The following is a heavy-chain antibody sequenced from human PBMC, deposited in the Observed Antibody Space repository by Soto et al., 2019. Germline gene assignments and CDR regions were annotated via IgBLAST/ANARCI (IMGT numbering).Heavy chain of an antibody. CDR2: IYYSGST. CDR1: GASISSGGYY. Sequence: SETLSLTCTVSGASISSGGYYWSWIRQHPGKGLEWIGYIYYSGSTYYNPSLKSRVTISVDTSKNQFSLKLSSVTAADTAVYYCAREGPYCTNGVCFSSWFDPWGQGTLVTVSS. V-gene: IGHV4-31*03. J-gene: IGHJ5*02. CDR3: AREGPYCTNGVCFSSWFDP. D-gene: IGHD2-8*01.